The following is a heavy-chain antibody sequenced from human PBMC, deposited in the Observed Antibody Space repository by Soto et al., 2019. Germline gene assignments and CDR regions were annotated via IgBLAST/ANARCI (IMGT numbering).Heavy chain of an antibody. CDR2: ISGSGGST. CDR3: ASRSSGWYFDY. D-gene: IGHD6-19*01. CDR1: GFTFSSYA. Sequence: EVQLLESGGGLVQPGGSLRLSCAASGFTFSSYAMNWVRQAPGTGLEWVSVISGSGGSTYYADSGKGRFTISRDNSKNALYLQMNSLGDEDTVVYYCASRSSGWYFDYWGEGTLVTVSS. J-gene: IGHJ4*02. V-gene: IGHV3-23*01.